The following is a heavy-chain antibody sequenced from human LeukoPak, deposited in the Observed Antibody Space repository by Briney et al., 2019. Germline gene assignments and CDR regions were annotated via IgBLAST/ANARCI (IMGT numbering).Heavy chain of an antibody. V-gene: IGHV3-30*04. J-gene: IGHJ4*02. CDR1: GFTFSSYA. Sequence: GRSLRLSCAASGFTFSSYAMHWVRQAPGKGLEWVTVISYDGINKYYADSMKGRFTISRDNAKNSLYLQMNSLRAEDTAVYYCARAGSGDYWGQGTLVTVSS. D-gene: IGHD2-15*01. CDR3: ARAGSGDY. CDR2: ISYDGINK.